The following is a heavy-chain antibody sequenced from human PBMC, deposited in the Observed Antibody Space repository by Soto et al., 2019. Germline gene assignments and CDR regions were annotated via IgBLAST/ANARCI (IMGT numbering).Heavy chain of an antibody. CDR1: GFFISSGNY. D-gene: IGHD2-15*01. J-gene: IGHJ3*01. Sequence: SETLSLTCAVSGFFISSGNYWGWIRKPPGKGLEWIGSIFHGGNTYYNPSLKSRVTISVDMSKNQFSLKLNSVTAADTTVYYCARARWYDAFDVWGQGTVVTVSS. V-gene: IGHV4-38-2*01. CDR2: IFHGGNT. CDR3: ARARWYDAFDV.